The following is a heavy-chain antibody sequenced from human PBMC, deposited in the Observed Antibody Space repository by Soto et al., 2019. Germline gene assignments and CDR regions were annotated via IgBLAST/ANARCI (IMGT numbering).Heavy chain of an antibody. D-gene: IGHD3-22*01. CDR2: INAGNGNT. CDR3: ARVVVVIPPGYYYAMDV. V-gene: IGHV1-3*01. Sequence: ASVKVSCKASGYTFTIYAMHWVRQAPGQRLEWMGWINAGNGNTKYSQKFQGRVTITRDTSASTAYMELNSLRDEDTAVYYCARVVVVIPPGYYYAMDVWGQGTTVTVSS. CDR1: GYTFTIYA. J-gene: IGHJ6*02.